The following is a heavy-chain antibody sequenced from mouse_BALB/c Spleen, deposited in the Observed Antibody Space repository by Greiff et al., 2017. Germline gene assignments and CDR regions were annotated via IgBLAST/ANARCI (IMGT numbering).Heavy chain of an antibody. CDR2: ISNGGGST. Sequence: EVKVIESGGGLVQPGGSLKLSCAASGFTFSSYTMSWVRQTPEKRLEWVAYISNGGGSTYYPDTVKGRFTISRDNAKNTLYLQMSSLKSEDTAMYYCARIHYYGYYAMDYWGQGTSVTVSS. V-gene: IGHV5-12-2*01. CDR1: GFTFSSYT. J-gene: IGHJ4*01. D-gene: IGHD1-2*01. CDR3: ARIHYYGYYAMDY.